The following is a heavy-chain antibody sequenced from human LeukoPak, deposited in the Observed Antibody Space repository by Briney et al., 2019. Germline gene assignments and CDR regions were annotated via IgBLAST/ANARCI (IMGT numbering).Heavy chain of an antibody. J-gene: IGHJ6*02. Sequence: SQTLSLTCTVSGGSISSGDYYWSWIRQPPGKGLEWIGYIYYSGSTYYNPSLKSRVTISVDTSKNQFSLKLSSVTAADTAVYYCAREDIVATYGMDVWGQGTTVTVSS. CDR3: AREDIVATYGMDV. V-gene: IGHV4-30-4*01. D-gene: IGHD5-12*01. CDR2: IYYSGST. CDR1: GGSISSGDYY.